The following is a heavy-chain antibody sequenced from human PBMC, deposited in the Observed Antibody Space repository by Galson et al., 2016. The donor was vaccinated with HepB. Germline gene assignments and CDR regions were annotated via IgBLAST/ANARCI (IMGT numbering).Heavy chain of an antibody. V-gene: IGHV3-33*06. J-gene: IGHJ4*02. D-gene: IGHD3-10*01. CDR2: IWYDGSNK. CDR3: AKDGDVDSSMVFDY. Sequence: SLRLSCAASGFTFSNYVIHWVRQAPGKGLEWVALIWYDGSNKYYADSVKGRFTISRDNSKNTLYLQMNSLRAEDTALYYCAKDGDVDSSMVFDYWGQGTLVIVSS. CDR1: GFTFSNYV.